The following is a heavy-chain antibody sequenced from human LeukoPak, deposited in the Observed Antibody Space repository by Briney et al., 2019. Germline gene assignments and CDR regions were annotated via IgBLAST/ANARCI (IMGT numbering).Heavy chain of an antibody. CDR3: AARARPEVATMTAFDI. V-gene: IGHV1-58*02. D-gene: IGHD5-12*01. CDR1: GFTFTSSA. CDR2: IVVGSGNT. Sequence: SVNVSCQASGFTFTSSAMQWVRQARGQRLEWIGWIVVGSGNTNYAQKFQERVTITRDIPTRTAYMERSSLRSEDTAVYYCAARARPEVATMTAFDIWGQGTMVTVSS. J-gene: IGHJ3*02.